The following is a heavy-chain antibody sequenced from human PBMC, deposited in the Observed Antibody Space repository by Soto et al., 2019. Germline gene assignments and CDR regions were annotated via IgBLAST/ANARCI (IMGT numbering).Heavy chain of an antibody. V-gene: IGHV3-30*18. CDR3: AKDLYATVTPVLYGMDV. D-gene: IGHD4-17*01. CDR1: GFTFSSYG. J-gene: IGHJ6*02. Sequence: QVQLVESGGGVVQPGRSLRLSCAASGFTFSSYGMHWVRQAPGKGLEWVAVISYDGSNKYYADSVKRRFTISRDNSKKTIYLQMNSLRAEDTAVYYCAKDLYATVTPVLYGMDVWGQGTTVTVSS. CDR2: ISYDGSNK.